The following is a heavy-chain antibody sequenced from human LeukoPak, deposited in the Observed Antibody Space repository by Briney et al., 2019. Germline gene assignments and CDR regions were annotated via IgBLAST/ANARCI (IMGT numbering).Heavy chain of an antibody. CDR3: ARGDSSGWSAYFDY. J-gene: IGHJ4*02. CDR2: ISSSGSTI. Sequence: GGSLRLSCAASGFTFSDYYMSWIRQAPGKGLEWVSYISSSGSTIYYADSVKGRFTISRDNAKNSLYLQMDSLRAEDTAVYYCARGDSSGWSAYFDYWGQGTLVTVSS. D-gene: IGHD6-19*01. CDR1: GFTFSDYY. V-gene: IGHV3-11*04.